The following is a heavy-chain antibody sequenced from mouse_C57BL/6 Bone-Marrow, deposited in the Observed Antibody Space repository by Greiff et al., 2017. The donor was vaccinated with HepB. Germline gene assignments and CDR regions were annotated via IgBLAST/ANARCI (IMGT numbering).Heavy chain of an antibody. J-gene: IGHJ2*01. D-gene: IGHD2-4*01. CDR1: GYTFTSYW. V-gene: IGHV1-50*01. CDR3: ARWGDYDGFDY. CDR2: IDPSDSYT. Sequence: VQLQQPGAELVKPGASVKLSCKASGYTFTSYWMQWVKQRPGQGLEWIGEIDPSDSYTNYNQKFKGKATLTVDKSSSTAYMQLSSLTSEDSAVYYCARWGDYDGFDYWGQGTTLTVSS.